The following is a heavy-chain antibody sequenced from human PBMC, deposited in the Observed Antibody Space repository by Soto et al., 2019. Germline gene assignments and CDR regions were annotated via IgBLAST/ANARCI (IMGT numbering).Heavy chain of an antibody. CDR3: AKLDY. Sequence: PGGSLRLSCAASGFTFSSYGMHWVRQAPGKGLEWVAVISYDGSNKYYADSVKGRFTISRDNSKNTLYLQMNSLRAGDTAVYYSAKLDYWGQGTLVTVSS. CDR1: GFTFSSYG. J-gene: IGHJ4*02. V-gene: IGHV3-30*18. CDR2: ISYDGSNK.